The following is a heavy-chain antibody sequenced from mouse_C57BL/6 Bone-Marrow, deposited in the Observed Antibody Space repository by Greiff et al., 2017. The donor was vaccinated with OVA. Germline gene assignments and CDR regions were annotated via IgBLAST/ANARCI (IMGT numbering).Heavy chain of an antibody. CDR3: ARNWGWYFDV. V-gene: IGHV5-17*01. Sequence: EVKLVESGGGLVKPGGSLKLSCAASGFTFSDYGMHWVRQAPEKGLEWVAYISSGSSTIYYADTVKGRFTISRDNAKNTLFLQMTSLRSEDTAMYYCARNWGWYFDVWGTGTTVTVSS. CDR1: GFTFSDYG. D-gene: IGHD4-1*01. J-gene: IGHJ1*03. CDR2: ISSGSSTI.